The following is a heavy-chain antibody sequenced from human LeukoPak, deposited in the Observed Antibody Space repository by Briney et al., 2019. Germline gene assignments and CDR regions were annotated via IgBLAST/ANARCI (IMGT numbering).Heavy chain of an antibody. Sequence: SETLSLTCTVSGGSISSYYWSWIRQPPGKGLEWIGYIYYSGSTNYNPSLKSRVTISVDTSKNQFSLELSSVTAADTAVYYCARGTRLLFDYWGQGTLVTVSS. CDR3: ARGTRLLFDY. CDR2: IYYSGST. CDR1: GGSISSYY. V-gene: IGHV4-59*01. D-gene: IGHD2/OR15-2a*01. J-gene: IGHJ4*02.